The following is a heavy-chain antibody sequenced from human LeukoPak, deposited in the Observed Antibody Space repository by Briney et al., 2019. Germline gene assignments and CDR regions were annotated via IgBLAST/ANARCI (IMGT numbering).Heavy chain of an antibody. V-gene: IGHV4-34*01. D-gene: IGHD3-22*01. Sequence: SETLSLTCAVYGGSFSGYYWSWIRQPPGKGLEWIGEINHSGSTNYNPSLKSRVTISVDTSKNQFSLKLSSVTAADTAVYYCARRTYYDREDVSSVPDNWFDPWGQGTLVTVSS. CDR3: ARRTYYDREDVSSVPDNWFDP. CDR2: INHSGST. CDR1: GGSFSGYY. J-gene: IGHJ5*02.